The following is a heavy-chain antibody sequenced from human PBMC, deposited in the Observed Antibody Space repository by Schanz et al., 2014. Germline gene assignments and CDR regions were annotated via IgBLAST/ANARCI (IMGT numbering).Heavy chain of an antibody. CDR3: ARVSMDFERGNSYYYYIDV. Sequence: QVQLVQSGAEVKNPGASVKVSCKASGYTFINSDINWVRQAAGQGLEWMGWMNPKSGNTGYAQKFRGVVTMSRTSTISTAFMELNSLTAEDTAVYCCARVSMDFERGNSYYYYIDVWGRGTTVTVSS. CDR1: GYTFINSD. J-gene: IGHJ6*03. CDR2: MNPKSGNT. D-gene: IGHD3-10*01. V-gene: IGHV1-8*02.